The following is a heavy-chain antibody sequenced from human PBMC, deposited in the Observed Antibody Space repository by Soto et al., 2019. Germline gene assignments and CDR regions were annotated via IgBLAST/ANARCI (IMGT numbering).Heavy chain of an antibody. V-gene: IGHV3-15*01. J-gene: IGHJ4*02. CDR1: GFTFSNAW. Sequence: EVHLVESGGGLVKPGGSLRLSCAASGFTFSNAWMSWVRQAPGKGLEWVGHIKRKTDGGTTDYAAPVKGRFTISRDXXKNTLYLQMHSLKTEDTAVYYCTTGTWIQLWVPDYWGQGTLVTVSS. CDR2: IKRKTDGGTT. D-gene: IGHD5-18*01. CDR3: TTGTWIQLWVPDY.